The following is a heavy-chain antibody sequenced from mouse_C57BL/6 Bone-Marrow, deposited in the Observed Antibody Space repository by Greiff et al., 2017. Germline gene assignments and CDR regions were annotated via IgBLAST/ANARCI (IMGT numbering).Heavy chain of an antibody. CDR2: ISNGGGST. V-gene: IGHV5-12*01. J-gene: IGHJ4*01. Sequence: EVMLVESGGGLVQPGGSLKLSCAASGFTFSDYYMYWVRQTPEKRLEWVAYISNGGGSTYYPDTVKGRFTISRDNAKNTLYLQMSRLKSEDTAMYYCARHGARDYWGQGTSVTVAS. CDR3: ARHGARDY. CDR1: GFTFSDYY.